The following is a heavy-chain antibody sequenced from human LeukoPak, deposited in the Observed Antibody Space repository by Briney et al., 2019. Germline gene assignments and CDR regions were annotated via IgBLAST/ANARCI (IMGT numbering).Heavy chain of an antibody. J-gene: IGHJ4*02. CDR3: ARGKYTSFDN. D-gene: IGHD6-6*01. V-gene: IGHV6-1*01. CDR1: GDSIFTNNAA. CDR2: TYYRSKWSF. Sequence: SQTLPLTCAISGDSIFTNNAAWNWIRQSPSRGLEWLGRTYYRSKWSFDYAVSVKSRITINADTSKNQFSLQLSSVTPEDTAVYYCARGKYTSFDNWGQGTLVTVSS.